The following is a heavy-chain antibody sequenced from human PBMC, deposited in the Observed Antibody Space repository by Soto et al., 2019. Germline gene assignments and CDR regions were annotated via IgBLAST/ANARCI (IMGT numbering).Heavy chain of an antibody. CDR2: INTYNGNT. D-gene: IGHD3-10*01. CDR1: GYTFNNYG. Sequence: ASVKVCCKASGYTFNNYGISWVRQEPGQGLEWMGWINTYNGNTNHAQKLQGRVTMTTDTSTSTAYMELRSLRSDDTAVYYCARGVGSGTYYNQYNWFDPWGQGTLVTVSS. CDR3: ARGVGSGTYYNQYNWFDP. J-gene: IGHJ5*02. V-gene: IGHV1-18*01.